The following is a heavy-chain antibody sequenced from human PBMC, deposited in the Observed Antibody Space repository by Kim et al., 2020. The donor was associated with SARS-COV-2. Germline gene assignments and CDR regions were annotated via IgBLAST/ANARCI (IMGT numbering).Heavy chain of an antibody. V-gene: IGHV3-53*01. CDR1: GFTVSSNY. CDR3: ASSQTHRDILTGYYRTGFGFFDY. CDR2: IYSGGST. D-gene: IGHD3-9*01. Sequence: GGSLRLSCAASGFTVSSNYMSWVRQAPGKGLEWVSVIYSGGSTYYADSVKGRFTISRDNSKNTLYLQMNSLRAEDTAVYYCASSQTHRDILTGYYRTGFGFFDYWGQGTLVTVSS. J-gene: IGHJ4*02.